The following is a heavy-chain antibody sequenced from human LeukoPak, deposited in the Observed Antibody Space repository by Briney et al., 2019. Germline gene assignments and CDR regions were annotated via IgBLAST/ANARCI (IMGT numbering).Heavy chain of an antibody. J-gene: IGHJ4*02. V-gene: IGHV3-7*04. Sequence: GGSLRLSCAASGFTFSNYWMSWVRQAPGKGLEWVANIKHDGSETHYVASVKGRFTISRDNAKKSLDLQMHSLRAEDTAVYYCARTSEGEQLTLDCWGQGTLVTVSS. CDR3: ARTSEGEQLTLDC. D-gene: IGHD6-13*01. CDR2: IKHDGSET. CDR1: GFTFSNYW.